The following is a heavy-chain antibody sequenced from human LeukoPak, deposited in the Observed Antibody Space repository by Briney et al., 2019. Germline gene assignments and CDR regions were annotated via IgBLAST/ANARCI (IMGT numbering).Heavy chain of an antibody. J-gene: IGHJ6*03. CDR1: GFTFSNYA. CDR3: ARSLATSYYYMDV. D-gene: IGHD5-12*01. V-gene: IGHV3-30*04. CDR2: ISYDGSNK. Sequence: PGGSLRLSCAASGFTFSNYAMHWVRQAPGKGLEWVAVISYDGSNKFYADSVKGRFTICRDNSKNTLHLQMNSLRAEDTAVYYCARSLATSYYYMDVWGKGTTVTVSS.